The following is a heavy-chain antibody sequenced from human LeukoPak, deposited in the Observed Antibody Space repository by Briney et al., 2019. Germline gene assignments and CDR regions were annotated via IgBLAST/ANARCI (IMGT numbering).Heavy chain of an antibody. V-gene: IGHV4-31*03. CDR1: GGSISSGGYY. CDR3: ARGATIFGVVNNWYFDL. Sequence: SQTLSLTCTVSGGSISSGGYYWSWIRQHPGKGLEWIGYIYYSGSTYYNPSLKSRVTMSVDTSKNQFSLKLSSVTAADTAVYYCARGATIFGVVNNWYFDLWGRGTLVTVSS. CDR2: IYYSGST. J-gene: IGHJ2*01. D-gene: IGHD3-3*01.